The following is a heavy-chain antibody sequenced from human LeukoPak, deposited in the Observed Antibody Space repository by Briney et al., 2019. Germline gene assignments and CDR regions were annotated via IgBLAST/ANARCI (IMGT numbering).Heavy chain of an antibody. V-gene: IGHV4-34*01. CDR3: ASKGIAAAVGGMDV. CDR2: INHSGST. CDR1: GGSFSGYY. J-gene: IGHJ6*02. D-gene: IGHD6-13*01. Sequence: SETLSLTCAVYGGSFSGYYWSWIRQPPGKGLEWIGEINHSGSTNYNPSLKSRVTISVDTSKNQFSLKLSSVTAADTAVYYCASKGIAAAVGGMDVWGRGTTVTVSS.